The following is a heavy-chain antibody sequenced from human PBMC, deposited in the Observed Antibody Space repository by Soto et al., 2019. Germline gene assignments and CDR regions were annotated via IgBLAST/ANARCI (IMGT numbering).Heavy chain of an antibody. CDR2: IHYNGNT. J-gene: IGHJ5*02. CDR1: GDSISSYS. V-gene: IGHV4-59*12. Sequence: SETLSLTCTVSGDSISSYSWSWIRQPPGKGLEWIGNIHYNGNTKYSPSLKSRVTMSVDTSKNHFSLKLSSVTAADTAVYYCARWWSGSRQGFDPWGQGTLVTVSS. CDR3: ARWWSGSRQGFDP. D-gene: IGHD3-3*01.